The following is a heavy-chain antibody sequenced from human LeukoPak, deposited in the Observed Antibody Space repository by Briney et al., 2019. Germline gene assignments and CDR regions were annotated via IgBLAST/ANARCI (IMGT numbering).Heavy chain of an antibody. D-gene: IGHD3-10*01. J-gene: IGHJ4*02. Sequence: ASVTVSCKASGYTFTSYGVNWVRQAPGQGLEWMGWISADSGNTNYAQKLQGRVTMTTDTSTSTVYMELRSLRSDDTTVYYCARGGSGSQGFDYWGQGTLVTVSS. CDR1: GYTFTSYG. CDR3: ARGGSGSQGFDY. V-gene: IGHV1-18*01. CDR2: ISADSGNT.